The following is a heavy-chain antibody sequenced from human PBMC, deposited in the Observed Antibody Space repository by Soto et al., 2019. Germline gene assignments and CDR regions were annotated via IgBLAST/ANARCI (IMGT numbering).Heavy chain of an antibody. D-gene: IGHD3-10*01. CDR2: IYYSATT. V-gene: IGHV4-31*03. CDR1: GDSISRGAYY. CDR3: ARDPGV. Sequence: PSETLSLTCTVSGDSISRGAYYWTWIRQHPVKGLEWIGYIYYSATTYYNPSLKSRLTISIDTSRNQFSLNLSSVTAADTAVYYCARDPGVWGQGTLVTVSS. J-gene: IGHJ4*02.